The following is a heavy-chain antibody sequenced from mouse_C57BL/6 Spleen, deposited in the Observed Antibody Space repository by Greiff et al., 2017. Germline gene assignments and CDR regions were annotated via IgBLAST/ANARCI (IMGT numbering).Heavy chain of an antibody. CDR2: IHPNSGST. J-gene: IGHJ1*03. CDR1: GYTFTSSW. D-gene: IGHD1-1*01. Sequence: QVQLQQPGAELVKPGASVKLSCKASGYTFTSSWMHWVKQRPGQGLEWIGKIHPNSGSTNYNEKFKSKATLTVDKSSSTAYMQLSSLTSEDSAVYYCARNYYGSSPSYWYFDVWGTGTTVTVSS. CDR3: ARNYYGSSPSYWYFDV. V-gene: IGHV1-64*01.